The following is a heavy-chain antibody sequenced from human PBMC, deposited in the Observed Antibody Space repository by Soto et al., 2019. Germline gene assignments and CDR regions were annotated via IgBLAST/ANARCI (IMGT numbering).Heavy chain of an antibody. CDR1: GFTFSSYW. CDR2: ISTDASST. J-gene: IGHJ1*01. V-gene: IGHV3-74*01. Sequence: EVQLVESGGGLVQPGGSLRLSCAASGFTFSSYWMHWVRQAPGKGLVWVSSISTDASSTSYADPVKGRFTISRDNAKNTLYLQMKSVRAEDKSVEYCARLPNKSPQNWGQGTLVIVSP. CDR3: ARLPNKSPQN.